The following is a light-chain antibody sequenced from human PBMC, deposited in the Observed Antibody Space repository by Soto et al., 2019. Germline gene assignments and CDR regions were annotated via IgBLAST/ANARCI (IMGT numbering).Light chain of an antibody. CDR1: SGHSNYA. CDR2: LNRDGSH. Sequence: QSVLTQSPSASASLGASVKLTCTLSSGHSNYAIAWHQQQPEKGPRYLMKLNRDGSHSKGDGIPNRFSSSSSGAERYLTISSLQSEDEADYYCQTWGTGIVTFGGGTKLTVL. V-gene: IGLV4-69*01. CDR3: QTWGTGIVT. J-gene: IGLJ2*01.